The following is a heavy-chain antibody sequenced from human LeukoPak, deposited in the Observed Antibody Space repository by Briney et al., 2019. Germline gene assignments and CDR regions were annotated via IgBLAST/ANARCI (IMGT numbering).Heavy chain of an antibody. CDR2: VFYGGST. J-gene: IGHJ4*02. D-gene: IGHD5-24*01. V-gene: IGHV4-39*01. CDR1: GGSLSSGIYY. CDR3: ARRGDGYKHLDY. Sequence: SETLSLTCAVSGGSLSSGIYYWGWIRQPPGKGLEWIGSVFYGGSTYYNPSLKTRVTISVDTSKNQFSLQLNSLTAADTAMYYCARRGDGYKHLDYWGQGTLVTVSS.